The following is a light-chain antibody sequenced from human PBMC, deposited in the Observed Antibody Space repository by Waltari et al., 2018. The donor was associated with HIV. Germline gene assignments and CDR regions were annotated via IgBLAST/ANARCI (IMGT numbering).Light chain of an antibody. J-gene: IGLJ2*01. CDR1: KLGDKY. CDR3: QAWDSSTPKV. V-gene: IGLV3-1*01. CDR2: KDS. Sequence: SYELTQPPSVSVSPGQTASITCPGDKLGDKYTCWYQQKPGQSPVLVIYKDSKRPSGIPERFSGSNSGNTATLTISGTQAMDEADYCCQAWDSSTPKVFGGGTKLTVL.